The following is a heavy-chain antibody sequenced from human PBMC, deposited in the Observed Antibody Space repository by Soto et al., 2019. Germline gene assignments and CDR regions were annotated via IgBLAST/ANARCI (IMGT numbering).Heavy chain of an antibody. Sequence: SVKVSCKASGFTFTSSAMQWVRQARGQRLEWIGWIVVGSGNTNYAQKFQERVTITRDMSTSTAYMELSSLRSEDTAVYYCAADFHTRNYDAFDIWGQGTMVTVSS. J-gene: IGHJ3*02. CDR1: GFTFTSSA. CDR3: AADFHTRNYDAFDI. V-gene: IGHV1-58*02. CDR2: IVVGSGNT.